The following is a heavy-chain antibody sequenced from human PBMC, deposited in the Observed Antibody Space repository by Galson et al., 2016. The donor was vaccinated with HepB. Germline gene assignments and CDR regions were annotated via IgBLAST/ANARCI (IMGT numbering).Heavy chain of an antibody. D-gene: IGHD2-2*01. CDR2: ISRSSSTI. CDR1: GFSVSSYS. V-gene: IGHV3-48*02. J-gene: IGHJ4*02. CDR3: ARGRDCSSTTCYANYFDS. Sequence: SLRLSCAVSGFSVSSYSMNWVRQAPGKGPEWVSYISRSSSTIYYADSVKGRFTISRDNAKNSLYLQMNSLRDEDAAIYYCARGRDCSSTTCYANYFDSWGQGTLVTVSS.